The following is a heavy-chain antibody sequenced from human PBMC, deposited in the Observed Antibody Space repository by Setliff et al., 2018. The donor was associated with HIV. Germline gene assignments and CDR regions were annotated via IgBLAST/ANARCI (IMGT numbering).Heavy chain of an antibody. D-gene: IGHD6-13*01. CDR3: ARHRDPPGSSWIFYYYYMDL. J-gene: IGHJ6*03. CDR2: INHSGST. Sequence: KTSETLSLTCTVYGGSFSGYYWIWIRQPPGKGLEWIGEINHSGSTNYNPSLSSRLTISVDTSKNQVSLRLSSATAADTGVYYCARHRDPPGSSWIFYYYYMDLWGGGTTVTVSS. V-gene: IGHV4-34*01. CDR1: GGSFSGYY.